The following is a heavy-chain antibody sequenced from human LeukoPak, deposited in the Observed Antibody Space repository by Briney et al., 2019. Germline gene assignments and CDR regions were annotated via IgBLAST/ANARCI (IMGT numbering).Heavy chain of an antibody. CDR1: GYTFTGYY. J-gene: IGHJ6*02. D-gene: IGHD3-3*01. Sequence: GASVKVSCKASGYTFTGYYMHWVRQAPGQGLEWMGWINPNSGGTNYAQKFQGRVTMTRDTSISTAYMELSRLRSDDTAVYYCARGRFITIFGVVIFNGMDVWGQGTTVTVSS. CDR3: ARGRFITIFGVVIFNGMDV. CDR2: INPNSGGT. V-gene: IGHV1-2*02.